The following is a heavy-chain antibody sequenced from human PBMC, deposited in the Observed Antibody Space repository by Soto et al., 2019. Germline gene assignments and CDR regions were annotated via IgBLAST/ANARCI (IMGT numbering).Heavy chain of an antibody. CDR3: GKERRGSGWFVCNF. J-gene: IGHJ4*02. CDR2: ISNDGGKK. CDR1: GFAFTSHA. V-gene: IGHV3-30*14. Sequence: QVRLVESGGGVAQPGKSLRLSCAASGFAFTSHALHWVRQAPGKGLEWVALISNDGGKKQYAESVEGRFTVSRDNSKDTVFLQMNSLSDDDTAVYYCGKERRGSGWFVCNFWGQGVLVTVSS. D-gene: IGHD6-19*01.